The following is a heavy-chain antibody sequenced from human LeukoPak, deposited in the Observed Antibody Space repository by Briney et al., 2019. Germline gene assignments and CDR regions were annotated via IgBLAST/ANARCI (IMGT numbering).Heavy chain of an antibody. D-gene: IGHD2-2*01. J-gene: IGHJ3*02. V-gene: IGHV3-7*04. Sequence: GGSLRLSCAASGFTFSSYWMSWVRQAPGKGLEWVANIKQDGSEKYYVDSVKGRFTISRDNAKNSLYLQMNSLRAEDTAVYYCARGVVPAAMFDAFDIWGQGTMVTVSS. CDR2: IKQDGSEK. CDR3: ARGVVPAAMFDAFDI. CDR1: GFTFSSYW.